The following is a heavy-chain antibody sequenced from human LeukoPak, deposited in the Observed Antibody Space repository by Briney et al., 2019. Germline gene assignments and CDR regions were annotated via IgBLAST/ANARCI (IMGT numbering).Heavy chain of an antibody. V-gene: IGHV5-10-1*01. CDR2: IDPYDSNT. D-gene: IGHD5-18*01. Sequence: RGESLKISCRGSGYSFTAYWISWVRQMPGKGLEWMGRIDPYDSNTNFSPSFQGHVTISVDKSISTAYLQWSSLKASDTAMYYCARTGGYNYGPGDLWGQGALVTVSS. CDR1: GYSFTAYW. J-gene: IGHJ5*02. CDR3: ARTGGYNYGPGDL.